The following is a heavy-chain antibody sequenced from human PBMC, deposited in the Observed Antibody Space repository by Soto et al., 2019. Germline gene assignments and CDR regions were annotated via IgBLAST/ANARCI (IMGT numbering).Heavy chain of an antibody. D-gene: IGHD2-15*01. V-gene: IGHV4-59*01. Sequence: PSETLSLTCAVYGGYFGGYYWSWIRQPPGKGLEWIGYIYYTGSTNYNPSLKSRVTISVDTSKKQFSLKLSSVTAADTAVYYCAREGVLGYCSGGSCYSEWGQGTLVTVSS. CDR3: AREGVLGYCSGGSCYSE. J-gene: IGHJ4*02. CDR1: GGYFGGYY. CDR2: IYYTGST.